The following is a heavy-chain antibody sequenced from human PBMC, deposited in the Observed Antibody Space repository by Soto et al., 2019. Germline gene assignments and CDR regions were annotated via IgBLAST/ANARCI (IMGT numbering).Heavy chain of an antibody. D-gene: IGHD3-16*01. CDR2: MYYTGST. Sequence: SETLSLTCTVSGDSISSYSWTWIRQPPGRRLEWIGYMYYTGSTNYNPSLKSRVSISVDTSKNQFSLKLRSVTAEDTAVYYCARLXSRKGHYYDYWGQGTLVTVSS. CDR3: ARLXSRKGHYYDY. V-gene: IGHV4-59*08. J-gene: IGHJ4*02. CDR1: GDSISSYS.